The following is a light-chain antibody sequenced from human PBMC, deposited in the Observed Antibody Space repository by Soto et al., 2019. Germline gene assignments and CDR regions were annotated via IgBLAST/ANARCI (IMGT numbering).Light chain of an antibody. CDR1: QSVSSY. CDR3: HQYGSSPGT. CDR2: DAS. V-gene: IGKV3-11*01. J-gene: IGKJ1*01. Sequence: EIVLTQSPATLSLSPGERATLSCRASQSVSSYLAWYQQKPGQVPRLLIYDASNRATGIPARFSGSGSGTDFTLTISRLETEDFAVYYCHQYGSSPGTFGQGTKV.